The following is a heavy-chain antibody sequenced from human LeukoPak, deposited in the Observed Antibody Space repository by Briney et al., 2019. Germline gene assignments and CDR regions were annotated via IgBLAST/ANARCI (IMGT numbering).Heavy chain of an antibody. J-gene: IGHJ6*02. V-gene: IGHV3-74*03. CDR2: FSSDGSTT. CDR3: ARGKNYGMDV. Sequence: PGGSLRLSCAASGFTLSSYGMNWVRQAPGKGLVWVSHFSSDGSTTKYAETVKGRFTISRDSPKNTLDLQMNSLRAEDTAVYYCARGKNYGMDVWGQGTTVTVSS. CDR1: GFTLSSYG.